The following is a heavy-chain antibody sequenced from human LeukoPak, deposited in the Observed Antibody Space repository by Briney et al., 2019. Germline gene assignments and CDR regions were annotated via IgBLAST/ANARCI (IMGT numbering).Heavy chain of an antibody. Sequence: GGSLRLSCAASGFTFSSYSMNWVRQAPGKGLEWFSSISSSSSYIYYADSVKGRFTISRDNAKNSLYLQMNSLRAEDTAVYYCARDRLLWFGEAPDYWGQGTLVTVSS. CDR1: GFTFSSYS. CDR3: ARDRLLWFGEAPDY. J-gene: IGHJ4*02. CDR2: ISSSSSYI. D-gene: IGHD3-10*01. V-gene: IGHV3-21*01.